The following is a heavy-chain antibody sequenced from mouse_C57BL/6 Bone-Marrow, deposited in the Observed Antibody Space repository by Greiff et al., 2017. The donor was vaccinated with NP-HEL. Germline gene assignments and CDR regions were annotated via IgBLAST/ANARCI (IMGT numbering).Heavy chain of an antibody. CDR3: ARVITTVVALYYYAMDY. CDR2: ISSGGSYT. D-gene: IGHD1-1*01. V-gene: IGHV5-6*01. CDR1: GFTFSSYG. Sequence: EVKLMESGGDLVKPGGSLKLSCAASGFTFSSYGMSWVRQTPDKRLEWVATISSGGSYTYYPDSVKGRFTISRDNAKNTLYLQMSSLKSEDTAMYYCARVITTVVALYYYAMDYWGQGTSVTVSS. J-gene: IGHJ4*01.